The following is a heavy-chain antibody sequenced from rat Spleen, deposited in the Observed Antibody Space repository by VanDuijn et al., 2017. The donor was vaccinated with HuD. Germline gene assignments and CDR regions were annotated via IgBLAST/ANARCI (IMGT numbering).Heavy chain of an antibody. V-gene: IGHV5-29*01. CDR2: ISYGDSSGHSIT. J-gene: IGHJ2*01. Sequence: EVQLVESGGGLVQPGRSLKLSCAASGFTFSDYGMAWVRQAPTKGLEWVATISYGDSSGHSITYYRDSVKGRFTISRDNAKSTLSLQMDSLRSEDTATYYCARSLGALDYWGQGVMVTVSS. D-gene: IGHD5-1*01. CDR1: GFTFSDYG. CDR3: ARSLGALDY.